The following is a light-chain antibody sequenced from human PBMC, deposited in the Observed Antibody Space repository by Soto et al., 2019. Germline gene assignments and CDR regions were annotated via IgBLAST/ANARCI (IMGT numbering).Light chain of an antibody. CDR3: ETWDSNILV. CDR2: LEGSGSY. J-gene: IGLJ2*01. V-gene: IGLV4-60*02. Sequence: QAVVTQSSSASASLGSSVKLTCTLSSGHSSYIIAWHQQQPGKATRYLMKLEGSGSYNKGSGVPDRFSGSSSGADRYLTISNLQFEDEADYYCETWDSNILVFGGGTKLTVL. CDR1: SGHSSYI.